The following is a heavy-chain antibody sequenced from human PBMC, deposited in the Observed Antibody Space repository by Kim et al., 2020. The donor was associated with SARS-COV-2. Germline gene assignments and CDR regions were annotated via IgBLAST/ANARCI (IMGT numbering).Heavy chain of an antibody. V-gene: IGHV3-30*18. Sequence: GGSLRLSCAASGFTFSSYGMHWVRQAPGKGLEWVAVISYDGSNKYYADSVKGRFTISRDNSKNTLYLQMNSLRAEDTAVYYCAKGSRRGYSPYYFDYWGQGTLVTVSS. D-gene: IGHD5-18*01. CDR3: AKGSRRGYSPYYFDY. CDR2: ISYDGSNK. J-gene: IGHJ4*02. CDR1: GFTFSSYG.